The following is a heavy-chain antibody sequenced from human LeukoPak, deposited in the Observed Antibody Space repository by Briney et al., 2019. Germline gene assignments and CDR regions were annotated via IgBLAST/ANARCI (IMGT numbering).Heavy chain of an antibody. J-gene: IGHJ4*02. CDR3: ARNWYGSSWSEQIYYFDY. CDR1: GNSISSGYY. D-gene: IGHD6-13*01. CDR2: VYHSGST. V-gene: IGHV4-38-2*02. Sequence: SETLSLTCTVSGNSISSGYYWGWIRQPPGKGLQWIGSVYHSGSTYYNPSLKSRITISVDTSKNQFSLKLSSVTAADTAVYYCARNWYGSSWSEQIYYFDYWGQGTLVTVSS.